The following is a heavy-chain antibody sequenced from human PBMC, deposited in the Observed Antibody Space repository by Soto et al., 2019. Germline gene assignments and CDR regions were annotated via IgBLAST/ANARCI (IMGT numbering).Heavy chain of an antibody. J-gene: IGHJ5*02. V-gene: IGHV1-2*02. CDR3: ARGRIVAPWFDH. D-gene: IGHD5-12*01. CDR1: GYTFTDYY. CDR2: INPNSGGT. Sequence: ASVKVSCKASGYTFTDYYMYWVRQAPGQGLEWMGWINPNSGGTNYAQKFQGRVTMTRDTSISTAYMELSRLRSDDTAVYYCARGRIVAPWFDHWGQGTLVTVSS.